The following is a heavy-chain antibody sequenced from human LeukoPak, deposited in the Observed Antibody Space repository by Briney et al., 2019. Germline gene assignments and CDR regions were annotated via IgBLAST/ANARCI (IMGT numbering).Heavy chain of an antibody. J-gene: IGHJ2*01. D-gene: IGHD4-17*01. CDR1: GFTFSSYS. CDR3: ARNRTFTVTNYWYFDL. CDR2: ISSSSSYI. V-gene: IGHV3-21*01. Sequence: GGSLRLSCAASGFTFSSYSMNWVRQAPGKGLEWVSSISSSSSYIYYADSVKGRFTISRDNAKNSLYLQMNSLRAEDTAVYYCARNRTFTVTNYWYFDLWGRGPLVTVSS.